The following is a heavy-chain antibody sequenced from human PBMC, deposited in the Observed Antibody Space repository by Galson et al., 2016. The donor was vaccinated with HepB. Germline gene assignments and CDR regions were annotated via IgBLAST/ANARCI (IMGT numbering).Heavy chain of an antibody. D-gene: IGHD5-18*01. V-gene: IGHV2-70*01. CDR1: GFSLSTSGMS. Sequence: PALVKPTQTLTLTCSFSGFSLSTSGMSVSWIRQPPGKALEWLALIGWDGDKYYTTSLKSRLTTSKDTSKNLVVLMMTNMDPVDTATYYCARIRSGYSYGHDSWGQGTLVTVSS. CDR2: IGWDGDK. CDR3: ARIRSGYSYGHDS. J-gene: IGHJ4*02.